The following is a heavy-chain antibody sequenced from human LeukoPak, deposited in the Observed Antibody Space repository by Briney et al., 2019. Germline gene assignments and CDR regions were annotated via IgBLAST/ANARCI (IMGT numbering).Heavy chain of an antibody. CDR2: IRSRVNNYAT. J-gene: IGHJ4*02. V-gene: IGHV3-73*01. CDR3: TRQGPQPVDDFDY. CDR1: GFSFSSHS. Sequence: PGGSLRLSCAASGFSFSSHSMNWVRQAPGKELEWVGRIRSRVNNYATAYAASVEGRFTISRDDSKNTAYLQMNSLKTEDTAVYYCTRQGPQPVDDFDYWGQGTLVTVSS. D-gene: IGHD6-19*01.